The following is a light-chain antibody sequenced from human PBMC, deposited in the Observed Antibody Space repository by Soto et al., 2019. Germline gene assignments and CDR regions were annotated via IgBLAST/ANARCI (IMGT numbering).Light chain of an antibody. CDR3: ETWDSHTRV. CDR2: LQNSGGY. Sequence: QLVLTQASSASASPGSSVKLTCTLSSGHSSFIIAWHQLQPGKAPRYMMKLQNSGGYNKGSGVPDRFSGSSSGPDRYLVISNLQSEDEADYYCETWDSHTRVFGGGTKLTVL. CDR1: SGHSSFI. V-gene: IGLV4-60*03. J-gene: IGLJ3*02.